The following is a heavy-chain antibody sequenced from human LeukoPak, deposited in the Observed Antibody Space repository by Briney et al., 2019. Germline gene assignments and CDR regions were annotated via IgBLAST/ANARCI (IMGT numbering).Heavy chain of an antibody. D-gene: IGHD1-1*01. Sequence: GASVKVFCKASGNTFTSFHIHWVRQAPGQGLEYMGIIKVYGDTTIYAQRFQGRITMTRDTSTSTVYMELSSLNSEDTAVYYCARESPSTFYFDYWGQGTLVTVSS. CDR1: GNTFTSFH. V-gene: IGHV1-46*01. J-gene: IGHJ4*02. CDR2: IKVYGDTT. CDR3: ARESPSTFYFDY.